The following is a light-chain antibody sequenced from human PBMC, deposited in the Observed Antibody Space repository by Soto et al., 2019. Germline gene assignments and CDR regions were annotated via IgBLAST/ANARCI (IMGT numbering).Light chain of an antibody. CDR2: RVT. Sequence: QSALTQPPSASGSPGQSVTISCTGTSSDVGGYNYVSWYQQHPGKAPKLLMFRVTERPSGVHDRFSGSKSGNTASLTVSGLQAEDEADYYCCAYAGINTVIFGGGTKLTVL. V-gene: IGLV2-8*01. CDR3: CAYAGINTVI. CDR1: SSDVGGYNY. J-gene: IGLJ2*01.